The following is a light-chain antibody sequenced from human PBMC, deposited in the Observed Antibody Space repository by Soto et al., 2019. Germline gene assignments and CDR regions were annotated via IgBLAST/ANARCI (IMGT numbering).Light chain of an antibody. CDR1: QSVGSN. J-gene: IGKJ3*01. CDR3: QQYNNWPPFT. CDR2: GAS. V-gene: IGKV3-15*01. Sequence: EIVMTESPVTLSVSPGERATLSCRASQSVGSNLAWYQQKPGQGPRLLIYGASTRAIGIPARFSGSGSGTEFTLTISTLQSEDFAVYYCQQYNNWPPFTFGPGTKVDI.